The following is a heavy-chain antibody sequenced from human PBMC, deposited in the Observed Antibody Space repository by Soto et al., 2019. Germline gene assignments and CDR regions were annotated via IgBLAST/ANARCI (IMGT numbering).Heavy chain of an antibody. D-gene: IGHD3-22*01. Sequence: GSLRLSCAASGFTFSSYAMSWVRQAPGKGLEWVSAISGSGGSTYYADSVKGRFTISRDNSKNTLYLQMNSLRAEDTAVYYCAKSDIVVGTPYYFDYWGQGTLVTVSS. CDR1: GFTFSSYA. CDR3: AKSDIVVGTPYYFDY. CDR2: ISGSGGST. V-gene: IGHV3-23*01. J-gene: IGHJ4*02.